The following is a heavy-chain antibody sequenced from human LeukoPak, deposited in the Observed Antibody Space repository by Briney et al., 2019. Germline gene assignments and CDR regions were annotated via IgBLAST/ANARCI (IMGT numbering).Heavy chain of an antibody. J-gene: IGHJ4*02. Sequence: ASVKVSCKASGYTYSTSAITWVQQAPGQGLEWMGWINSFRGNTHYAQKFQGRVTMTTDTSTTTAYMELRSLRTDDTAVYYCARSRRAVSTDYWGQGTLVTVSS. CDR3: ARSRRAVSTDY. D-gene: IGHD2-2*01. CDR2: INSFRGNT. CDR1: GYTYSTSA. V-gene: IGHV1-18*01.